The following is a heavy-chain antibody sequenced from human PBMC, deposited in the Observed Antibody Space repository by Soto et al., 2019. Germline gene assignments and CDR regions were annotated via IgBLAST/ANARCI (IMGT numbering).Heavy chain of an antibody. V-gene: IGHV1-2*04. D-gene: IGHD2-2*01. CDR1: GYTFTGYY. Sequence: QVQLVQSGAEVKKPGASVKVSCKASGYTFTGYYMHWVRQAPGQGLEWMGWINPNSGGTNYAQKFQGWVTMTRDTSISTAYIELSRLRSDDTAVYYCARARGYCSSTSCYTPPNWFDPWGQGTLVTVSS. CDR2: INPNSGGT. J-gene: IGHJ5*02. CDR3: ARARGYCSSTSCYTPPNWFDP.